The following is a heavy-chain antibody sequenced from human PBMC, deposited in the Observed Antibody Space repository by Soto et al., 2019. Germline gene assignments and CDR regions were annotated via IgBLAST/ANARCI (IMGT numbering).Heavy chain of an antibody. CDR2: IYYSGST. Sequence: PSETLSLTCTVSGGSVSSGSYYWSWIRQPPGKGLEWIGYIYYSGSTNYNPSLKSRVTISVDTSKNQFSLKLSSVTAADTAVYYCARDLTYGRYFEYWGQGTLVTVSS. D-gene: IGHD3-9*01. J-gene: IGHJ4*02. V-gene: IGHV4-61*01. CDR1: GGSVSSGSYY. CDR3: ARDLTYGRYFEY.